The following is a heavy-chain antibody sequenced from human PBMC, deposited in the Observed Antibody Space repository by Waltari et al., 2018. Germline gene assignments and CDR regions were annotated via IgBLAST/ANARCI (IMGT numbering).Heavy chain of an antibody. CDR2: IYYSGST. J-gene: IGHJ4*02. Sequence: QVQLQESGPGLVKPSETLSLTCTVSGGSISSYYWSWIRQPPGKGLEWIGYIYYSGSTNYNPSLKSRVTISVDTSKNQFSLKLSSVTAADTAVYYCARGRYRGDYAYWGQGTLVTVSS. D-gene: IGHD4-17*01. CDR1: GGSISSYY. V-gene: IGHV4-59*12. CDR3: ARGRYRGDYAY.